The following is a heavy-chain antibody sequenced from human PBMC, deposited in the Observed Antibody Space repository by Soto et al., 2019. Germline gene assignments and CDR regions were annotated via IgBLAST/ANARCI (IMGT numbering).Heavy chain of an antibody. V-gene: IGHV1-46*01. CDR3: ARDWVSSGAFDI. CDR2: INPSGGST. CDR1: GYTFTSYY. D-gene: IGHD6-13*01. Sequence: VSVKVYCKTAGYTFTSYYMHWVRRAPGQGLEWMGIINPSGGSTSYAQKFQGRVTMTRDTSTSTVYMELSSLRSEDTAVYYCARDWVSSGAFDIWGQGTTVTVSS. J-gene: IGHJ3*02.